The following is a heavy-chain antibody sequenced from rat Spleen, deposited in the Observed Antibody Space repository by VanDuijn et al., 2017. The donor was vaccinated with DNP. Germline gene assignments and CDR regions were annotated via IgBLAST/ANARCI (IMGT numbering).Heavy chain of an antibody. D-gene: IGHD1-12*01. V-gene: IGHV5-20*01. CDR1: GFTFSDYY. Sequence: EVQLVESGGGLVQPGRSLKLSCAASGFTFSDYYMAWVRQAPTKGLEWVASISYDGVHAYYRGSVKGRFTISRDNAKNSLYLQMDSLRSEDTATYYCTRQSAIYYYGYVPTFFDYWGQGVMVAVSS. CDR3: TRQSAIYYYGYVPTFFDY. CDR2: ISYDGVHA. J-gene: IGHJ2*01.